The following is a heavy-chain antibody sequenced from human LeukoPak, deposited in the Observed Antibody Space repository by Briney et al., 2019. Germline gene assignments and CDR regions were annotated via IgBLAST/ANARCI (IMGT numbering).Heavy chain of an antibody. J-gene: IGHJ6*02. D-gene: IGHD1-26*01. Sequence: MPSETLSLTCAVYGGSFSGYYWSWIRQPPGKGLEWIGEINHSGSTNYNPSLKSRVTISVDTSKNQFSLKLSSVTAADTAVYYCARGRSGGSYHHYYYYGMDVWGQGTTVTVSS. CDR2: INHSGST. CDR1: GGSFSGYY. CDR3: ARGRSGGSYHHYYYYGMDV. V-gene: IGHV4-34*01.